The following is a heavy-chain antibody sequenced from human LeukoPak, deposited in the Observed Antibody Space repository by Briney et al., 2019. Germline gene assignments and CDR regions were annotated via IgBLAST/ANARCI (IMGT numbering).Heavy chain of an antibody. V-gene: IGHV3-74*01. J-gene: IGHJ6*03. CDR1: GFTFSSYW. CDR2: INSDGSST. D-gene: IGHD6-13*01. CDR3: AKGRGSSWYFDYYYYMDV. Sequence: GGSLRLSCAASGFTFSSYWMHWVRQAPGKGLVWVSRINSDGSSTSYADSVKGRFTISRDNAKNTLYLQMNSLRAEDTAVYYCAKGRGSSWYFDYYYYMDVWGKGTTVTVSS.